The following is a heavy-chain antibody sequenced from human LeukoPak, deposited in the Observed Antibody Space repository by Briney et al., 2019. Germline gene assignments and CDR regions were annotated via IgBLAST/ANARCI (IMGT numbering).Heavy chain of an antibody. D-gene: IGHD3-3*01. CDR2: INPNSGGT. CDR3: ARVSDDFWSGYYIMDV. V-gene: IGHV1-2*02. CDR1: GYTFTGYY. Sequence: ASVKVSCKASGYTFTGYYMHWVRQAPGQGLEWMGWINPNSGGTNYAQKFQGRVTMARDTSISTAYMDLSRLRSDDTAVYYCARVSDDFWSGYYIMDVWGKGTTVTVSS. J-gene: IGHJ6*03.